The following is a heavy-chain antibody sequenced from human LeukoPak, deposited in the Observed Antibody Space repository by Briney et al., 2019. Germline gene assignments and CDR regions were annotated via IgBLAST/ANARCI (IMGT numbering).Heavy chain of an antibody. J-gene: IGHJ4*02. D-gene: IGHD2-2*02. V-gene: IGHV1-2*02. Sequence: ASVKVSCKASGYTFTGYYMHWVRQAPGQGLEWMGWINPNSGGTNYAQKFQGRVTITTDESTSTAYMELSSLRSEDTAVYYCARGNLDCSSTSCYTGKLGFDYWGQGTLVTVSS. CDR2: INPNSGGT. CDR3: ARGNLDCSSTSCYTGKLGFDY. CDR1: GYTFTGYY.